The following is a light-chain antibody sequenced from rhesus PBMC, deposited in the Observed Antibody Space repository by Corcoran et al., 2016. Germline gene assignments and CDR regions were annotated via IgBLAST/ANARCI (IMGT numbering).Light chain of an antibody. Sequence: DIQMTQSPSSLSASVGDTVTITCRASQSISSWLDWYQQKPGKDLKLLSYKASILQSGVPSRFCGSGSGTDCTLTISSLQPEDFATYYCLQYSSSPYSFGQGTKVEIK. V-gene: IGKV1-22*01. J-gene: IGKJ2*01. CDR1: QSISSW. CDR2: KAS. CDR3: LQYSSSPYS.